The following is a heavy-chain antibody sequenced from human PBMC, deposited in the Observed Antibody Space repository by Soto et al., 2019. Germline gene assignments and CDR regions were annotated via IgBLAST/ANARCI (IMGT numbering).Heavy chain of an antibody. V-gene: IGHV1-3*01. CDR2: SNAGNGDT. J-gene: IGHJ3*01. CDR3: AREGPFDAFDR. Sequence: QVQLVQSGAEVKKPGASVKVSCKASGYTFSSYAIHWVRRAPGQRLEWMGWSNAGNGDTKYSQKFQGRVTITRDKSASTAYMYLSSLRSQDTAVYYCAREGPFDAFDRWGQGTLVTVSS. CDR1: GYTFSSYA.